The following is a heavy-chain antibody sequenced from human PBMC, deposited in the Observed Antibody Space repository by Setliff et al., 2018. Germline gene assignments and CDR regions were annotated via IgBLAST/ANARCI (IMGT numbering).Heavy chain of an antibody. CDR2: IYTSWST. Sequence: SETLSLTCTVSGDPMSSRRYYWAWIRQPAGKGLEWIGQIYTSWSTNYNPSLKSRLTISVDTSKNQFSLKLRSVTAADTAVYYCARASSGWYSAYYYYMDVWGKGTTVTVSS. J-gene: IGHJ6*03. CDR1: GDPMSSRRYY. V-gene: IGHV4-61*09. D-gene: IGHD6-19*01. CDR3: ARASSGWYSAYYYYMDV.